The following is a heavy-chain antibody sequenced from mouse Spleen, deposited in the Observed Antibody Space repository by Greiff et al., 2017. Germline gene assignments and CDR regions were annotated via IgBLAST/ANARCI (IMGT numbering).Heavy chain of an antibody. Sequence: EVHLVESGGGLVQPGGSLRLSCATSGFTFTDYYMSWVRQPPGKALEWLGFIRNKANGYTTEYSASVKGRFTISRDNSQSILYLQMNTLRAEDSATYYCARDIGDQAWFAYWGQGTLVTVSA. CDR2: IRNKANGYTT. D-gene: IGHD3-3*01. CDR3: ARDIGDQAWFAY. V-gene: IGHV7-3*02. J-gene: IGHJ3*01. CDR1: GFTFTDYY.